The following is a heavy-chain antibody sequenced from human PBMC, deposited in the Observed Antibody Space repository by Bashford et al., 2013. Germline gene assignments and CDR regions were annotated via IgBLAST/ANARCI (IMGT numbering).Heavy chain of an antibody. Sequence: SETLSLTCTVSGGSISSGDYYWSWIRQPPGKGLEWIGYIYYSGSTYYNPSLKSRVTISVDTSKNQFSLKLSSVTAADTAVYYCARASWFGELLLDYWGQGTLVTVSS. CDR3: ARASWFGELLLDY. D-gene: IGHD3-10*01. J-gene: IGHJ4*02. CDR1: GGSISSGDYY. V-gene: IGHV4-30-4*01. CDR2: IYYSGST.